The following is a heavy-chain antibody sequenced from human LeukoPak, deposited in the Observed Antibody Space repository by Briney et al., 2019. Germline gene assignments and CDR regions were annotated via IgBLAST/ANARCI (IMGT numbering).Heavy chain of an antibody. Sequence: GGSLRLSCAASGFTFSSYAMNWVRQAPGKGLEWVSSISSSSSYIYYADSVKGRFTISRDNAKNSLYLQMNSLRAEDTAVYYCAREPRQIAAAKINWFDPWGQGTLVTVSS. CDR3: AREPRQIAAAKINWFDP. V-gene: IGHV3-21*01. J-gene: IGHJ5*02. CDR2: ISSSSSYI. CDR1: GFTFSSYA. D-gene: IGHD6-13*01.